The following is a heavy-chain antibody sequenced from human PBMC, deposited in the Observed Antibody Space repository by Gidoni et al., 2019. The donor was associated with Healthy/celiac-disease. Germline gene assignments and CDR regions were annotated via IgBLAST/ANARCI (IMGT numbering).Heavy chain of an antibody. V-gene: IGHV3-30-3*01. D-gene: IGHD3-3*01. CDR3: AREKYTIFGVVMGNAFDI. J-gene: IGHJ3*02. Sequence: QVQLVESGGGVVQPGRSLRLSCAASGFTFSSYAMHWVRQAPGKGLEWVAVISYDGSNKYYADSVKGRFTISRDNSKNTLYLQMNSLRAEDTAVYYCAREKYTIFGVVMGNAFDIWGQGTMVTVSS. CDR1: GFTFSSYA. CDR2: ISYDGSNK.